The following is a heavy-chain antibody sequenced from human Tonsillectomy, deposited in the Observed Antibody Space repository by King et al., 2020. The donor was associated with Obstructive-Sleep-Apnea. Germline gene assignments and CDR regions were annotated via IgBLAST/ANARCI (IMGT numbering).Heavy chain of an antibody. D-gene: IGHD2-2*01. V-gene: IGHV3-66*01. J-gene: IGHJ5*02. CDR2: LYSDGNT. CDR1: GFTVSSNY. Sequence: VQLVESGGGLVQLGGSLRLSCAASGFTVSSNYMAWVRQAPGKGLEWGSVLYSDGNTIYADSVKGRFAVSRDNSKNTLYLEMNTLGAEDTAVYYCARGPGFCNSITCLNWFDPWGQGTLVTVSS. CDR3: ARGPGFCNSITCLNWFDP.